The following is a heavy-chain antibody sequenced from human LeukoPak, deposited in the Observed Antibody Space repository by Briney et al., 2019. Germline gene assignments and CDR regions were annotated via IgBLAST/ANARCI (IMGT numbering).Heavy chain of an antibody. CDR3: ARGLFSMYYYGSGTPPQGMDV. V-gene: IGHV4-59*01. CDR2: IYYSGST. CDR1: GGSISSYY. J-gene: IGHJ6*02. D-gene: IGHD3-10*01. Sequence: PSETLSLTCTVSGGSISSYYWSWIRQPPGKGLEWIGYIYYSGSTNYNPSLKSRVTISVDTSKNQFSLKLSSVTAADTAVYYCARGLFSMYYYGSGTPPQGMDVWGQGTTVTVSS.